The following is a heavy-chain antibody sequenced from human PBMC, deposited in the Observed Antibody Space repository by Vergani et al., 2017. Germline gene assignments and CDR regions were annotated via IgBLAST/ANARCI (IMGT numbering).Heavy chain of an antibody. V-gene: IGHV1-2*02. Sequence: QVQLVQSGAEVKKPGASVKVSCKASGYTFTSYDINWVRQATGQGLEWMGWINPNSGGTNYDQKFQGRVTMTRDTSISTAYMELSRLRSDDTAVYYCARAPTMIVVVITDDYFQHWGQGTLVTVSS. CDR2: INPNSGGT. CDR3: ARAPTMIVVVITDDYFQH. CDR1: GYTFTSYD. J-gene: IGHJ1*01. D-gene: IGHD3-22*01.